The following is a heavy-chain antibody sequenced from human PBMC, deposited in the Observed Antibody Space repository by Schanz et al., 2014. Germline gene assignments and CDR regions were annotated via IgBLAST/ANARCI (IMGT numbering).Heavy chain of an antibody. V-gene: IGHV1-2*06. Sequence: QVQLVQSGAEVKKPGASVKVSCKASGYTFTDYYMHWVRQAPGQGLEWMGRINPNSGDTNYAQKFQGRVTMTRDTSISTAYMELSSLRSEDTAVYYCATCSGGTCHAKPVLDNWGQGTLVTVSS. J-gene: IGHJ4*02. D-gene: IGHD2-15*01. CDR3: ATCSGGTCHAKPVLDN. CDR1: GYTFTDYY. CDR2: INPNSGDT.